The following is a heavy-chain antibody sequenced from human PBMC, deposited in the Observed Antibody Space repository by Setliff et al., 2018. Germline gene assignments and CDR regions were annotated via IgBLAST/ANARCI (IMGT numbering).Heavy chain of an antibody. CDR1: GDYISSQY. D-gene: IGHD3-3*01. CDR3: ALSDHYPFYYDY. CDR2: ISNRGST. V-gene: IGHV4-59*11. Sequence: SETLSLTCTVSGDYISSQYWSWIRQPPGKGLEWIGYISNRGSTDYNPSLKSRVTISEDTSRSQFSLKLTSVTTADTAVYYCALSDHYPFYYDYWGLGTLVTVS. J-gene: IGHJ4*02.